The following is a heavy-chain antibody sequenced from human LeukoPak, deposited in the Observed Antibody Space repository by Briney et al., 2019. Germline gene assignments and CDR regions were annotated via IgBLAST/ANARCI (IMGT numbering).Heavy chain of an antibody. CDR2: ISSSSSYI. Sequence: KTGGSLRLSCAASGFTFSSYSLNWVRQAPGKGLEWVSSISSSSSYIYYADSVKGRFTISRDNAKDSLYLQMNSLRAEDTAVYYCARADYDSSGDPDYSGQGNLVTVSS. CDR3: ARADYDSSGDPDY. CDR1: GFTFSSYS. J-gene: IGHJ4*02. D-gene: IGHD3-22*01. V-gene: IGHV3-21*01.